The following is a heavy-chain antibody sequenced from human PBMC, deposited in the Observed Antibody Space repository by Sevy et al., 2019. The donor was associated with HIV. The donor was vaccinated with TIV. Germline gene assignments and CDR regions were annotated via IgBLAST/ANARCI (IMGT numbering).Heavy chain of an antibody. D-gene: IGHD1-7*01. V-gene: IGHV1-18*01. Sequence: ASVKVSCKASGYSFPSYGVTWVRQAPGKGLEWMGWISTYYGHTNYAQRLQGRVTMTTETSTNTGYMELTSLTSDDTAVYYCARGTYMDVWGQGTTVTVSS. CDR1: GYSFPSYG. CDR2: ISTYYGHT. J-gene: IGHJ6*02. CDR3: ARGTYMDV.